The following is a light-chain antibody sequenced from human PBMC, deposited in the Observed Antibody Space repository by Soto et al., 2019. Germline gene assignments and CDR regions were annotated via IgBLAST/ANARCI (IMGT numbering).Light chain of an antibody. CDR1: QSISSY. Sequence: DIQMTQSPSSLSASVGDRVTITCRARQSISSYLNWYQQKPGKAPKLLIYAASSLQSGVPSRFRGSGSGTDFTLTISSLQPEDFATYYCQQSYSTPVTFGQGTRLEIK. CDR3: QQSYSTPVT. J-gene: IGKJ5*01. V-gene: IGKV1-39*01. CDR2: AAS.